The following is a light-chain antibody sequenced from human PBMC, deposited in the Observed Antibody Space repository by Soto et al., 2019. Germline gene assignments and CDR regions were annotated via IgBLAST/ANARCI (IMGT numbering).Light chain of an antibody. V-gene: IGLV2-8*01. CDR1: SSDIGGYNS. J-gene: IGLJ1*01. CDR3: SSYTDRKNLV. Sequence: QSALTQSPSASGSPGHSVTISCTGTSSDIGGYNSVSWYQQHPGKAPKVMIYDVTKRPSGVPDRFSGSKSGNTASLTVSALQAEDEADYYCSSYTDRKNLVFGTGTKVTV. CDR2: DVT.